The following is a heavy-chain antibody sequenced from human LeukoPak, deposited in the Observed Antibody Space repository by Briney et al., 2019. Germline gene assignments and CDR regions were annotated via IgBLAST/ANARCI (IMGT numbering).Heavy chain of an antibody. J-gene: IGHJ3*02. CDR2: TSGSGGST. Sequence: GSLRLSCAASGFTFSSYAMSWVRQAPGKGLEWVSATSGSGGSTYYADSVKGRFTISRDNSKNTLYLQMNSLRAEDTAVYYCAKDRLSGYGDYRAPAFDIWGQGTMVTVSS. D-gene: IGHD4-17*01. V-gene: IGHV3-23*01. CDR3: AKDRLSGYGDYRAPAFDI. CDR1: GFTFSSYA.